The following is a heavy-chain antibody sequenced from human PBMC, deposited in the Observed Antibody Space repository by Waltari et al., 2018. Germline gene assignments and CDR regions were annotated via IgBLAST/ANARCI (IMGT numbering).Heavy chain of an antibody. CDR1: GGSIRSHY. J-gene: IGHJ2*01. D-gene: IGHD4-17*01. Sequence: QVQLQESGPGLVKPSETLSLTCTVSGGSIRSHYWSWIRPPPGKGLEWIGYIYYSGSTNYNPSLKSRVTISVDTSKNQFSLKLSSVTAADTAVYYCASSTTVTTPYWYFDLWGRGTLVTVSS. CDR3: ASSTTVTTPYWYFDL. CDR2: IYYSGST. V-gene: IGHV4-59*11.